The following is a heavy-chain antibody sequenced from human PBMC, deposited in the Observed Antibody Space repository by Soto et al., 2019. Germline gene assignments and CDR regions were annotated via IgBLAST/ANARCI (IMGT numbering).Heavy chain of an antibody. Sequence: GGSLRLSCAASGFTFSNACINWVRQAPGKGLEWVAVISYDGSNKYYADSVKGRFTISRDNSKNTLYLQMNSLRAEDTAVYYCAKGAYAELAFDIWGQGTMVTVSS. D-gene: IGHD1-7*01. J-gene: IGHJ3*02. CDR1: GFTFSNAC. CDR2: ISYDGSNK. V-gene: IGHV3-30*18. CDR3: AKGAYAELAFDI.